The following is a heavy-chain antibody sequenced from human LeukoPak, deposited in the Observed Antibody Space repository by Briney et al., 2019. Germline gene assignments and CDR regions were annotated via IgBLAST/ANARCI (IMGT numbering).Heavy chain of an antibody. Sequence: GGSLRLSCAASGFTFSSYSMNWVRQAPGKGLEWVSYISSSSSTIYYADSVKGRSTISRDNAKNSLYLQMNSLRAEDTAVYYCARDLRYDFWSGYAPSDYWGQGTLVTVSS. CDR2: ISSSSSTI. CDR1: GFTFSSYS. J-gene: IGHJ4*02. CDR3: ARDLRYDFWSGYAPSDY. D-gene: IGHD3-3*01. V-gene: IGHV3-48*01.